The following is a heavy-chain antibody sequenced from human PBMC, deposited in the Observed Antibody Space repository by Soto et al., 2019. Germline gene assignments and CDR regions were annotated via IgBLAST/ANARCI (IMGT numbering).Heavy chain of an antibody. CDR2: IYYSGST. D-gene: IGHD6-13*01. J-gene: IGHJ4*02. Sequence: QVQLQESGPGLVKPSQTLSLTCTVSGGSISSGGYYWSWLRPHTGKGLEWIGYIYYSGSTYYNPSLKSRVTISVDTSKNHFSLKLSSVTAADTAVYYCARETSGGSRSWYVAYWGQGTLVTVSS. CDR1: GGSISSGGYY. CDR3: ARETSGGSRSWYVAY. V-gene: IGHV4-31*03.